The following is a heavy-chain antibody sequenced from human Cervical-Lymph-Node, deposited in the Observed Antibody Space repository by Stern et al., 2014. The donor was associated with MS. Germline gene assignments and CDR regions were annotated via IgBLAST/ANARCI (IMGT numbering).Heavy chain of an antibody. CDR1: GYTFTNYG. J-gene: IGHJ5*02. V-gene: IGHV1-18*01. CDR2: ISGYNDDT. CDR3: ARDPHIAVAGTGGGFDP. D-gene: IGHD6-19*01. Sequence: QVQLVQSGAEVKKPGASGKVSCKASGYTFTNYGISWVRQAPGQGLEWMGWISGYNDDTNYVEKFQGRVTMTTDTSTSTAYMELRSLRSDDTAVYYCARDPHIAVAGTGGGFDPWGQGTLVTVSS.